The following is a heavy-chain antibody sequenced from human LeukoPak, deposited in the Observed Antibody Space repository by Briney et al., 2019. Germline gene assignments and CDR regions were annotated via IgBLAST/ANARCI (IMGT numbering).Heavy chain of an antibody. J-gene: IGHJ6*04. CDR2: ISSSSSYI. Sequence: PGGSLRLSCAASGFTFSSYSMNWVRQAPGKGLEWVSSISSSSSYIYYADSVKGRFTISRDNAKNSLYLQMNSLRAEDTAVYYCARDLTPYYDILTGPSWGYGMDVWGKGTTVPVSS. CDR3: ARDLTPYYDILTGPSWGYGMDV. V-gene: IGHV3-21*01. D-gene: IGHD3-9*01. CDR1: GFTFSSYS.